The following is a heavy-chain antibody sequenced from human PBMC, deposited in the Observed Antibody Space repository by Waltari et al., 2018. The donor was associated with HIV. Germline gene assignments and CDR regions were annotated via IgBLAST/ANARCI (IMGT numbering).Heavy chain of an antibody. Sequence: YAMNWVRQAPGQGLEWMGWINTNTGNPTYAQGFTGRFVFSLDTSVSTAYLQISSLKTEDTAVYYCARAREWELLYPIDYWGQGTLVTVS. CDR3: ARAREWELLYPIDY. D-gene: IGHD1-26*01. CDR2: INTNTGNP. CDR1: YA. V-gene: IGHV7-4-1*02. J-gene: IGHJ4*02.